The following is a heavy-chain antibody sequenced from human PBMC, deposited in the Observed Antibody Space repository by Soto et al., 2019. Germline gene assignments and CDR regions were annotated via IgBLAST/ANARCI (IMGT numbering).Heavy chain of an antibody. CDR2: ISGSGGST. D-gene: IGHD3-22*01. Sequence: GGSLRLSCAASGFTFSSYAMSWVRQAPGKGLECVSAISGSGGSTYYADSVKGRFTISRDNSKNTLYLQMNSLRAEDTAVYYCAKDGLSITMIVVVITQYYFDYWGQGT. V-gene: IGHV3-23*01. J-gene: IGHJ4*02. CDR1: GFTFSSYA. CDR3: AKDGLSITMIVVVITQYYFDY.